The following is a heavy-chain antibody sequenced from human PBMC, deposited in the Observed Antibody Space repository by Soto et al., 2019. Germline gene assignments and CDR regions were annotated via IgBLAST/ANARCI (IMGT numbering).Heavy chain of an antibody. D-gene: IGHD4-17*01. CDR1: GDSISSYY. CDR2: IYYSGST. J-gene: IGHJ4*02. CDR3: ASSNGDYEDY. V-gene: IGHV4-59*01. Sequence: SETLSLTCTVSGDSISSYYWSWIRQPPGKGLEWIGYIYYSGSTNYNPSLKSRVTISVDTSKNQFSLKLSSVTAADTAVYYCASSNGDYEDYWSQGTLVTVSA.